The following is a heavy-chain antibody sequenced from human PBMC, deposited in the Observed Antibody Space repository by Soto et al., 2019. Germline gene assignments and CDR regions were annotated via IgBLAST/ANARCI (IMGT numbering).Heavy chain of an antibody. Sequence: GESLKISGKGSGYVFTSYWIGWVRQMPGKGLEYMGIIFPGDSDTKYSPSLQGQVTISADTSISTAYLQWTSLKASDTAMYYCARSRRGAYSSGWYSPSGYYNYGIDVWGQGTKVTVSS. CDR2: IFPGDSDT. D-gene: IGHD6-19*01. V-gene: IGHV5-51*01. CDR3: ARSRRGAYSSGWYSPSGYYNYGIDV. CDR1: GYVFTSYW. J-gene: IGHJ6*02.